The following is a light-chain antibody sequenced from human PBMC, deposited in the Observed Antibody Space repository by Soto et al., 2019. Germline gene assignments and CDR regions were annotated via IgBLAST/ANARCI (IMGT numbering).Light chain of an antibody. CDR2: DGS. CDR1: SRDVGSYNL. J-gene: IGLJ1*01. Sequence: QSVLTQPASVHGSPAPSTTISCIGTSRDVGSYNLVSWYQHHPDHTPKLMLHDGSRRPSGVSDRFSGSRSGNTASLTISRLKAEDEAYYYCCSYESSTTSVLGSERKVTVL. CDR3: CSYESSTTSV. V-gene: IGLV2-23*01.